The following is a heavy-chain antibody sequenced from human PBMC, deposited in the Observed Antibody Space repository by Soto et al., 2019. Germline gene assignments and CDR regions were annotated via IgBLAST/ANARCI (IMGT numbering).Heavy chain of an antibody. J-gene: IGHJ5*02. D-gene: IGHD3-22*01. V-gene: IGHV3-7*03. CDR3: AREGGYYDTSGNNLLNP. Sequence: PGGSLRLSCAASGFTFSSYWMSWVRQAPGKGLEWVANIKQDGSEKYYVDSVKGRFTISRDNAKNSLYLQMNSLRAEDTAAYYCAREGGYYDTSGNNLLNPWGQGTMVIFSS. CDR1: GFTFSSYW. CDR2: IKQDGSEK.